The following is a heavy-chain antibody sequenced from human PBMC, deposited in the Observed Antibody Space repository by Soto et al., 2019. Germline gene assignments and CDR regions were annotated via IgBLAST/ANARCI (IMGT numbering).Heavy chain of an antibody. CDR3: ARLPRAAPVTSFDY. Sequence: SQTQSPTSPVAGGSISSYYSSWIRQPPGKGLEWVGYIYYSGSTNYNPSLKSRVTITVDTSKNQFSLKLSSVTAADTDIYFCARLPRAAPVTSFDYWGQGTLVTVSS. D-gene: IGHD6-6*01. J-gene: IGHJ4*02. V-gene: IGHV4-59*08. CDR1: GGSISSYY. CDR2: IYYSGST.